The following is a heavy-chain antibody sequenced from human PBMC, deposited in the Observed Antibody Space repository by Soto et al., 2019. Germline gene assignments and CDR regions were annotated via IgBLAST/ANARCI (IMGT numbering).Heavy chain of an antibody. CDR1: GFTFSSYA. V-gene: IGHV3-23*01. J-gene: IGHJ4*02. D-gene: IGHD3-9*01. CDR2: ISGSGGST. Sequence: GGSLRLSCAASGFTFSSYAMSWVRQAPGKGLEWVSAISGSGGSTYYADSVKGRFTISRDNSKNTLYLQMNSLRAEDTAVYYCSSIREGYYDILTGYYADKIGNYWGQGTLVTVSS. CDR3: SSIREGYYDILTGYYADKIGNY.